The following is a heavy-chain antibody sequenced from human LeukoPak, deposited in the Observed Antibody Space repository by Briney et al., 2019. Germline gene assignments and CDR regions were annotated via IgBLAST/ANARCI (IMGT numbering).Heavy chain of an antibody. D-gene: IGHD4-17*01. V-gene: IGHV3-74*01. J-gene: IGHJ4*02. CDR2: INSDGSST. Sequence: GGSLRLSCAASGFTFSSYWMHWVRQAPGKGLVWVSRINSDGSSTRYADSVKGRFTISRDNAKNTLYPQMNSLRAEDTAVYYCTRDRPGDDGYDYWGQGTLVTVSS. CDR3: TRDRPGDDGYDY. CDR1: GFTFSSYW.